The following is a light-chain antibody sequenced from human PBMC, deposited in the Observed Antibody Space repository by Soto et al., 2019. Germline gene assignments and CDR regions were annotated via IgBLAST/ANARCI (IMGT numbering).Light chain of an antibody. CDR2: EVT. Sequence: QSALTQPASVSGSPGQSITISCTGTSSDIGGYNYVSWYQQYPGKAPNLIIYEVTNRPSGISYRFSGSKSGNTASLTISGLQVEDEADYYCSSFSSGGTRVLFGGGTKVTVL. CDR1: SSDIGGYNY. J-gene: IGLJ2*01. CDR3: SSFSSGGTRVL. V-gene: IGLV2-14*01.